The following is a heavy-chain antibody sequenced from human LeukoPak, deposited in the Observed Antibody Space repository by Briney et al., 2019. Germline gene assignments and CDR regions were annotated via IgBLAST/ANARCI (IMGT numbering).Heavy chain of an antibody. D-gene: IGHD6-19*01. Sequence: RASVKVSCKASGYTFTGYYMHWVRQAPGQGLEWMGWINPNSGGTNYAQKFQGRVTMTRDTSISTAYMELSRLRSDDTAVYYCARAPPRGIAVAGGWGIDYWGQGTLVTVSS. CDR1: GYTFTGYY. V-gene: IGHV1-2*02. CDR2: INPNSGGT. CDR3: ARAPPRGIAVAGGWGIDY. J-gene: IGHJ4*02.